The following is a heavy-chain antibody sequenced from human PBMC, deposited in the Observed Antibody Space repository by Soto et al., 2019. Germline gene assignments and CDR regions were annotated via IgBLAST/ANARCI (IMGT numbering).Heavy chain of an antibody. V-gene: IGHV4-59*01. D-gene: IGHD3-10*01. J-gene: IGHJ5*02. CDR1: GGSISSYY. CDR3: ARNSGFGEKDWFDP. CDR2: IYYSGST. Sequence: SETLSLTCTVSGGSISSYYWSWIRQPPGKGLEWIGYIYYSGSTNYNPSLKSRVTISVDTSKNQFSLKLSSVTAADTAVYYCARNSGFGEKDWFDPWGQGTLVTVS.